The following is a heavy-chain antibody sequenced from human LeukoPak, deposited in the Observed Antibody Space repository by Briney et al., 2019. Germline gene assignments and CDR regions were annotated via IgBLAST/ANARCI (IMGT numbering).Heavy chain of an antibody. CDR3: AKVTSSYNYFDY. CDR2: FSGSGGRT. Sequence: PGGSLRLSCEASGFTFATYPMSWVRQAPGKGLEWVSTFSGSGGRTLYADSVKGRFTISRDNSKNTLSLQMNSLRAKDTAVYYCAKVTSSYNYFDYWGQGSLVTVSS. D-gene: IGHD2-2*01. CDR1: GFTFATYP. J-gene: IGHJ4*02. V-gene: IGHV3-23*01.